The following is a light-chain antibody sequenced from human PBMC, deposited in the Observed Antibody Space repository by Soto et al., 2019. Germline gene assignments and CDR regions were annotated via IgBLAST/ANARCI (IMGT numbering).Light chain of an antibody. J-gene: IGLJ1*01. CDR3: SSYSSTDTLYV. V-gene: IGLV2-14*01. Sequence: QSVLTQPASVSGSPRQSITISCTGTRSDIGSYNYVSWYQVHPDKAPKLIIYEVSSRPSGVPDRFSGSKSGNTASLFISGLQAEDEAHYYCSSYSSTDTLYVFGTGTKVTVL. CDR2: EVS. CDR1: RSDIGSYNY.